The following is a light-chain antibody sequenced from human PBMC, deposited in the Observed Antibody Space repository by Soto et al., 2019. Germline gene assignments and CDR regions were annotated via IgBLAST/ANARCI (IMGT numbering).Light chain of an antibody. CDR3: QNYYSAPFT. J-gene: IGKJ3*01. Sequence: DIQMTQSPSSLSAFLGDRVTITCRASQGISDSLVWYQQKPGKVPKLLIYAASTLQSGVPPRFSGTGSGTDFTLTISRLQPEDVATYYCQNYYSAPFTFGPGNKVDIK. V-gene: IGKV1-27*01. CDR1: QGISDS. CDR2: AAS.